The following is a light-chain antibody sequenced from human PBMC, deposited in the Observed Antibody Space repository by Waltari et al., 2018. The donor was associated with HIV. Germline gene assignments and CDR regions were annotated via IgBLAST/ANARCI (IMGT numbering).Light chain of an antibody. J-gene: IGKJ5*01. Sequence: DIQLTQSPSFLSASVGDRVSITCRASRDVTNFLAWYQKKPGTAPKLLIYGASTLQSGVPSRVGRSRSGTQSTLTSNRLQPDHFATYYCQQTDSYPLTVGQGTRLEMK. CDR1: RDVTNF. CDR2: GAS. V-gene: IGKV1-9*01. CDR3: QQTDSYPLT.